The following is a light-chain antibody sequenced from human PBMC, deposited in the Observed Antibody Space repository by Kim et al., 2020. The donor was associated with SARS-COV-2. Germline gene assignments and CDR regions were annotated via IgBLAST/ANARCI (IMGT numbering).Light chain of an antibody. V-gene: IGKV2-30*01. Sequence: DVVMTQSPLSLAVTXGQPASISCRSSLSLVNRDGNTYLNWIYQRPGQSPRRLIHDVSKRDSGVPDRFIGSGSGTDFTLKISGVEAEDVGVYYCLQGTHWPKTFGQGTKLEI. J-gene: IGKJ2*01. CDR3: LQGTHWPKT. CDR1: LSLVNRDGNTY. CDR2: DVS.